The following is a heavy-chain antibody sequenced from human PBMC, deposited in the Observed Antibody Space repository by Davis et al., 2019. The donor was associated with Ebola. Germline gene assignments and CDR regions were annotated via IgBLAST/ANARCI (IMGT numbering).Heavy chain of an antibody. D-gene: IGHD1-26*01. CDR2: IYSGGST. J-gene: IGHJ4*02. Sequence: GESLKISCAASGFTVSSNYMSWVRQAPGKGLEWVSVIYSGGSTYYADSVKGRFTISRDNSKNTLYLQMNSLRADDTAVYYCAREHSGSYQKTTPIDYWGQGTLVTVSS. V-gene: IGHV3-53*05. CDR3: AREHSGSYQKTTPIDY. CDR1: GFTVSSNY.